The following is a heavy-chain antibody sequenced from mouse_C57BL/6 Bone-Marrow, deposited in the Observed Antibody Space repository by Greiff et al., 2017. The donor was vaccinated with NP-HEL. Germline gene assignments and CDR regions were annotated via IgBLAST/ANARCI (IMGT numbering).Heavy chain of an antibody. J-gene: IGHJ3*01. V-gene: IGHV5-17*01. CDR3: ESDGYLFAY. D-gene: IGHD2-3*01. Sequence: EVHLVESGGGLVKPGGSLKLSCAASGFTFSDYGMHWVRQAPEKGLEWVAYISSGSSTIYYADKVKGRVTISRDNTKNTLFLQMTSLRYENTAMYYCESDGYLFAYWGQGTLVTVSA. CDR1: GFTFSDYG. CDR2: ISSGSSTI.